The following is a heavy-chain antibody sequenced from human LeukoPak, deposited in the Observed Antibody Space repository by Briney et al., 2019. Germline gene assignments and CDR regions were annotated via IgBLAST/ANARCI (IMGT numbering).Heavy chain of an antibody. V-gene: IGHV1-2*02. D-gene: IGHD3-22*01. CDR3: ARDLDKNDYDSSDWFDP. CDR1: GYTFTGCY. Sequence: ASVKVSCEASGYTFTGCYMHCVRQAPGQGLEWMGWINPNSGGTNYAQKFQGRVTMTRDTSISTAYMELSRLRSDDTAVYYCARDLDKNDYDSSDWFDPWGQGTLVTVSS. CDR2: INPNSGGT. J-gene: IGHJ5*02.